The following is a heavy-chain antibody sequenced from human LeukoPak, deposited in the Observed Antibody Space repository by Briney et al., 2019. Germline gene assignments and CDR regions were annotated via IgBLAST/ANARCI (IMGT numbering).Heavy chain of an antibody. D-gene: IGHD4-11*01. J-gene: IGHJ6*02. CDR1: GYSFTSYW. Sequence: GESLNISGKGSGYSFTSYWISWVRQMPGKGREWMGIIYPGDSDTRYSPSFQGQVTISADKSISNAYLQWSSLTESDTDVYFCARSLYSSYYYYGMDVWGQGTTVTVS. CDR3: ARSLYSSYYYYGMDV. V-gene: IGHV5-51*01. CDR2: IYPGDSDT.